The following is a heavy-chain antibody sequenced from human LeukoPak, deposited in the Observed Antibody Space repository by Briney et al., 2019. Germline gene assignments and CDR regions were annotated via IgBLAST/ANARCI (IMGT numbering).Heavy chain of an antibody. Sequence: GESLKISCKGSGYTFTSYWIGWVRQMPGKGLEYIGIIYPGDSDIRYSPSFQGQVTISADKSISTAYLQWSSLKASDTAMYYCARQEYCSGGSCYTWFDPWGQGTLVTVSS. CDR2: IYPGDSDI. J-gene: IGHJ5*02. CDR1: GYTFTSYW. CDR3: ARQEYCSGGSCYTWFDP. D-gene: IGHD2-15*01. V-gene: IGHV5-51*01.